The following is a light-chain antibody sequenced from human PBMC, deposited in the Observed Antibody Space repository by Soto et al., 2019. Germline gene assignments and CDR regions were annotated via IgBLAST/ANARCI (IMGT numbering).Light chain of an antibody. Sequence: QSALTQPPSASGSPGQSVAISCTGTISDVGGYNYVSCYQHHPGKAPKLIVYEVTKRPLGVPDRFSGSKSDDTASLTISGLQADDEADYYCSSYTGSNANYVFGTGTKVTVL. V-gene: IGLV2-8*01. J-gene: IGLJ1*01. CDR2: EVT. CDR1: ISDVGGYNY. CDR3: SSYTGSNANYV.